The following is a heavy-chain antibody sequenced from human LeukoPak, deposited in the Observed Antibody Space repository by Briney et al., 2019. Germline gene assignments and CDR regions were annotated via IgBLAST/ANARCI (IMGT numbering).Heavy chain of an antibody. CDR3: ARGGSPFY. J-gene: IGHJ4*02. D-gene: IGHD3-10*01. Sequence: GGSLRLSCAASGFTFSTSWMHWVRQAPGKGLVWVSRIKSDGSTTSYADSVKGRFTISRDNAKNTLYLQMNSLRAEDTAVYYCARGGSPFYWGQGTLVTVSS. CDR1: GFTFSTSW. CDR2: IKSDGSTT. V-gene: IGHV3-74*01.